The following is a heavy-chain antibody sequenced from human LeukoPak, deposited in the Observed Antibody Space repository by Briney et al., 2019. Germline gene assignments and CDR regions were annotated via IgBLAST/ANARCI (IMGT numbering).Heavy chain of an antibody. D-gene: IGHD3-22*01. J-gene: IGHJ4*02. CDR1: GFTFSSYG. CDR2: IWYDGSNK. V-gene: IGHV3-33*01. CDR3: ARAAEPYDSSGYYYFDY. Sequence: GRSLRLSCAASGFTFSSYGMHWVRQAPGKGLEWVAVIWYDGSNKYYADSVKGRFTISRDNSKNTLYLQMNSLRAEDTAVYYCARAAEPYDSSGYYYFDYWGQGTLVTVSS.